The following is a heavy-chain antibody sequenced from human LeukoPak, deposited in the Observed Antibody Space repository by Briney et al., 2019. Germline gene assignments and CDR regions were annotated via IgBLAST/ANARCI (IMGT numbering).Heavy chain of an antibody. CDR2: IYYSGST. V-gene: IGHV4-59*01. CDR1: GGSISSYY. J-gene: IGHJ4*02. Sequence: SETLSLTCTVSGGSISSYYWSWIRQPPGKGLEWIGYIYYSGSTNYNPSLKSRITISVDTSKNQFSLQLSSVSAAATARDDSARVGKEGIAYYFDYWGQGTLVTVSS. CDR3: ARVGKEGIAYYFDY.